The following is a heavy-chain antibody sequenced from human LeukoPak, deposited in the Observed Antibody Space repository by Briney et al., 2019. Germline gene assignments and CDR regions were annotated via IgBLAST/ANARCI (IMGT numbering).Heavy chain of an antibody. V-gene: IGHV1-46*01. CDR3: ARDGVGGDNTGN. CDR2: INPSGGST. Sequence: ASVKVTLSSSGYTFTSYYMHWVRQAPGQGLEWMGIINPSGGSTSYAQKFQGRVTMTRDTSTSTVYMELSSLRSEDTAVYYCARDGVGGDNTGNWGQGTLVTVSS. J-gene: IGHJ4*02. CDR1: GYTFTSYY. D-gene: IGHD1-26*01.